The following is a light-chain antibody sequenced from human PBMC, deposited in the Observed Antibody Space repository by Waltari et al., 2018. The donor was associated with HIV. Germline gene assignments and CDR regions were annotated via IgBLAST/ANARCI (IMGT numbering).Light chain of an antibody. V-gene: IGLV2-14*01. Sequence: HSVLTQPASVSGSPGQSITISCSGPTSDMSSLNFVSWYQQSPGRAHKLIIFEVSSRPSGISDRFSGSKSGDTASLTISALRTEDEADYFCSSYSPRDSVVFGGGTKVTVL. J-gene: IGLJ3*02. CDR1: TSDMSSLNF. CDR3: SSYSPRDSVV. CDR2: EVS.